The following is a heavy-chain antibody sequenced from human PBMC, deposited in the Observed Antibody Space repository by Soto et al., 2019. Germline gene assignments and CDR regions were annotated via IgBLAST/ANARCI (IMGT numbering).Heavy chain of an antibody. J-gene: IGHJ4*02. D-gene: IGHD5-18*01. CDR2: VSSTSGYI. CDR3: ARANVDTSVVNEYYFVY. V-gene: IGHV3-21*01. CDR1: GFTFSNYK. Sequence: EVQLVESGGGLVKPGGSLRLSCAVFGFTFSNYKMSWVRQAPGKGLEWVSSVSSTSGYIYYGDSVKGRFTISRDNAKNSLYLQMNSLRAEDTAVYYCARANVDTSVVNEYYFVYWGQGTLVTVSS.